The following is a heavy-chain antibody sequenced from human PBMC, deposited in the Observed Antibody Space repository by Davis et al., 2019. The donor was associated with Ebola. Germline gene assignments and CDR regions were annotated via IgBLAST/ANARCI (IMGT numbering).Heavy chain of an antibody. CDR2: TSADKGQT. D-gene: IGHD2-8*01. V-gene: IGHV1-18*01. CDR3: ARDRAYCTHGACFTRYHDYGLDV. CDR1: GYTFNNYG. Sequence: ASVKVSCKASGYTFNNYGTSWVRQAPGQGLEWRGWTSADKGQTDDAENLQGRPTMTTETSTSTDYMELRGLTSDDAAVYYCARDRAYCTHGACFTRYHDYGLDVWGKGTTVTVSS. J-gene: IGHJ6*04.